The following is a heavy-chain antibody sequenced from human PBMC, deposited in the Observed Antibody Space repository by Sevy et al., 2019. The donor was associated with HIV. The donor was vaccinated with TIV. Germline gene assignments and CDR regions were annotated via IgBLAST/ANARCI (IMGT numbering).Heavy chain of an antibody. J-gene: IGHJ6*02. CDR1: GFNFASYD. V-gene: IGHV1-8*02. D-gene: IGHD6-19*01. Sequence: ASVKVSCKASGFNFASYDIYWVRQATGQGLEWMGWMNTNTGNTGFAQKFQGRVTMTRNTSITTAYMELSNLRSEDTAGYQCARVRGWHLRYGMDVWGQGTTVTVSS. CDR3: ARVRGWHLRYGMDV. CDR2: MNTNTGNT.